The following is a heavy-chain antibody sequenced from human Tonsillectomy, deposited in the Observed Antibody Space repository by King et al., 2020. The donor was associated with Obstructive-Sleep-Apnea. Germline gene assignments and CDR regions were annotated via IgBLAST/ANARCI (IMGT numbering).Heavy chain of an antibody. CDR2: IYYTGST. V-gene: IGHV4-59*01. J-gene: IGHJ5*02. CDR3: VRTGVAGIIGWFDP. D-gene: IGHD6-19*01. Sequence: QLQESGPGLVKPSETLSLTCTVSGGSISSYYWSWIRQPPGKGLEWIGYIYYTGSTNDNPSLKSRVTISVDTSKNQFSLKLSSVTAADTAVYFCVRTGVAGIIGWFDPWGQGTLVTVSS. CDR1: GGSISSYY.